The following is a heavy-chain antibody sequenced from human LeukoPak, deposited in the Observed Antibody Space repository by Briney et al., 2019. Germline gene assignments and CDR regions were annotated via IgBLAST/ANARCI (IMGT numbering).Heavy chain of an antibody. D-gene: IGHD6-13*01. CDR2: IYYSGST. V-gene: IGHV4-39*01. CDR3: ARRWFGPRRWYSSSWYTPGFRFDH. CDR1: GGSISSSSYY. Sequence: SETLSLTCTVSGGSISSSSYYWGWVRQPPGKGLEWLESIYYSGSTYYNPSLKSRVTISVDTSKNQFPLKLSSVTAPDTAVYYCARRWFGPRRWYSSSWYTPGFRFDHWGQGTLVTVSS. J-gene: IGHJ5*02.